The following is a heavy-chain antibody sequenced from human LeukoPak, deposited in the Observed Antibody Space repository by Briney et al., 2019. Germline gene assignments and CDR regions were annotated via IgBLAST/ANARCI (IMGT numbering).Heavy chain of an antibody. V-gene: IGHV3-48*01. D-gene: IGHD3-10*01. CDR1: GFTFSDYN. CDR2: MSRSGDII. J-gene: IGHJ4*02. CDR3: ARDVYYGSGSPRLDY. Sequence: EGSLRLSCAASGFTFSDYNMNWVRQVPGKGLESVSYMSRSGDIIYYADSVKGRFTISRDNAKNSLYLQMNSLRAEDTAVYYCARDVYYGSGSPRLDYWGQGTLVTVSS.